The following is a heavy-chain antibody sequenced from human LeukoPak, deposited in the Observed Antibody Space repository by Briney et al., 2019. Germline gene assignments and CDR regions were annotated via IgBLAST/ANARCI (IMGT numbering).Heavy chain of an antibody. J-gene: IGHJ4*02. CDR2: ISGGGGST. V-gene: IGHV3-23*01. CDR1: GFTFGNYA. CDR3: AKDFGSGSYYDY. D-gene: IGHD3-10*01. Sequence: PGGSLRLSCAASGFTFGNYAMSWVRLAPGKGLEGVSTISGGGGSTYNADSVKGRFTISRDNSKNTLYLQMNSLRAEDTAVYYCAKDFGSGSYYDYWGQGTLVTVSS.